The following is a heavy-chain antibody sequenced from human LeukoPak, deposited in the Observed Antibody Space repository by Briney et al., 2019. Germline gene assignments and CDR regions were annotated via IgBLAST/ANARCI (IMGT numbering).Heavy chain of an antibody. D-gene: IGHD5-18*01. Sequence: GGSLRLSCAASGFTFSSYAVSWVRQAPGKGLEWVSAISGSGGSTYYADSVKGRFTISRDNSKNTLYLQMNSLRAEDTAVYYCAKQQRGYSYGYGDFDYWGQGTLVTVSS. CDR3: AKQQRGYSYGYGDFDY. J-gene: IGHJ4*02. CDR2: ISGSGGST. CDR1: GFTFSSYA. V-gene: IGHV3-23*01.